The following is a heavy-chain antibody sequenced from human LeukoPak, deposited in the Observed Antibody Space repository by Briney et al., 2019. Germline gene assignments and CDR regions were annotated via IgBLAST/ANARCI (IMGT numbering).Heavy chain of an antibody. Sequence: SETLSLTCTVSGGSISSYYWSWIRQPPGKGLEWIGYIYYSGSTNSNPSLKSRVTISVDTSKNQFSLKLSSVTAADTAVYYCARDVVGTNYFDYWGQGTLVTVSS. CDR1: GGSISSYY. CDR2: IYYSGST. J-gene: IGHJ4*02. D-gene: IGHD2-21*01. V-gene: IGHV4-59*01. CDR3: ARDVVGTNYFDY.